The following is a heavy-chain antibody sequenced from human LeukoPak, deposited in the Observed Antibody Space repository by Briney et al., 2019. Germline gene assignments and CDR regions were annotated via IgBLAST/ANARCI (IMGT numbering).Heavy chain of an antibody. CDR2: ISAYNGNT. V-gene: IGHV1-18*01. J-gene: IGHJ4*02. CDR3: ARDRWAYCGGGCAALDY. CDR1: GYTFTSYG. D-gene: IGHD2-21*02. Sequence: GASVKVSCKASGYTFTSYGISWVRQAPGQGLEWMGWISAYNGNTNYAQKLQGRVTMTTDTSTSTAYMELRSLRSDDTAVYYCARDRWAYCGGGCAALDYWGQGTLVTVSS.